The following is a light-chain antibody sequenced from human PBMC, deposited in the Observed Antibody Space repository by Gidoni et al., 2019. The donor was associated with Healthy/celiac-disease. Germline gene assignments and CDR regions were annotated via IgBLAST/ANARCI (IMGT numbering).Light chain of an antibody. CDR2: QDS. CDR1: KLGDKY. Sequence: SYALTQPHSLSVSPGQTASITCSGDKLGDKYACWYQQKPGQSPVLVIYQDSKRPSGIPERFSGSNSGNTATLTISGTQAMDEADYYCQAWDSTSVVFGGGTKLTVL. CDR3: QAWDSTSVV. J-gene: IGLJ2*01. V-gene: IGLV3-1*01.